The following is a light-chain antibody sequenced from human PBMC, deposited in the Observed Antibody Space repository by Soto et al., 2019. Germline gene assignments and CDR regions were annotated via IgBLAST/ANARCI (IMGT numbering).Light chain of an antibody. Sequence: QSVLTQPPSASGTPEQRVTISCSGSSSNIGSNTVNWYQQLPGTAPKLLIYSNNQRPSGVPDRFSGSKSGTSASLAISGLQSEDEADYYCAAWDDSLNGSWVFGGGIKLTVL. CDR2: SNN. CDR1: SSNIGSNT. CDR3: AAWDDSLNGSWV. J-gene: IGLJ3*02. V-gene: IGLV1-44*01.